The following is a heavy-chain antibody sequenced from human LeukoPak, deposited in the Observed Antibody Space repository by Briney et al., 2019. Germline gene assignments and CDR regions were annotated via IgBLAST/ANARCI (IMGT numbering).Heavy chain of an antibody. CDR1: GFTFSSYA. Sequence: GRSLRLSCAASGFTFSSYAMHWVRQAPGKGLEWVAVISYDGSNKYYADSVKGRFTISRDNSKNTLYLQMNSLRAEDTAVYYCARDRWFGELLYYYFDYWGQGTLVTVSS. CDR2: ISYDGSNK. D-gene: IGHD3-10*01. J-gene: IGHJ4*02. V-gene: IGHV3-30-3*01. CDR3: ARDRWFGELLYYYFDY.